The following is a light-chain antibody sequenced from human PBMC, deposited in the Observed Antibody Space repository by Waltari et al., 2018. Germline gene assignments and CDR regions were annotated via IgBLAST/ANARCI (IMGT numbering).Light chain of an antibody. J-gene: IGKJ1*01. CDR2: NAS. Sequence: EIVLTQSPATLSLYPGERATLSRRASQSVSSYFALYQQKPGEAPRLLIYNASNRATGIPARFSGSESGTDFTLTISSLEPEDFAVYYCQQRSNWPRTFGQGTKVEIK. CDR1: QSVSSY. CDR3: QQRSNWPRT. V-gene: IGKV3-11*01.